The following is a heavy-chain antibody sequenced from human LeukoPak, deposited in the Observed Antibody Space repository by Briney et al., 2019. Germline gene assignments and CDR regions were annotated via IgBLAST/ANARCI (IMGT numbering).Heavy chain of an antibody. CDR3: AKDYLSSSWDY. V-gene: IGHV3-30*02. J-gene: IGHJ4*02. CDR1: GFTFSDYG. CDR2: IRYDGSNK. Sequence: GRSLSLSCAASGFTFSDYGIRWVRQAPGKGLEWVAFIRYDGSNKYYADSVKGRFTISRDDSKNTVYLQMNSPRAEDTALYYCAKDYLSSSWDYWGQGTLVTVSS. D-gene: IGHD6-13*01.